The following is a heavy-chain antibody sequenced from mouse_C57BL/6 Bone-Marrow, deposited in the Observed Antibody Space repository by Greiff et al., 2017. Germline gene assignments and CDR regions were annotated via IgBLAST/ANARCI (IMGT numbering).Heavy chain of an antibody. V-gene: IGHV14-4*01. CDR3: TTRYGYGPPWFAY. D-gene: IGHD2-2*01. CDR2: IDPENGDT. J-gene: IGHJ3*01. CDR1: GFNIKDDY. Sequence: VQLKESGAELVRPGASVKLSCTASGFNIKDDYMHWVKQRPEQGLEWIGWIDPENGDTEYASKFQGKATITADTSSNTAYLQLSSLTSEDTAVYYCTTRYGYGPPWFAYWGQGTLVTVSA.